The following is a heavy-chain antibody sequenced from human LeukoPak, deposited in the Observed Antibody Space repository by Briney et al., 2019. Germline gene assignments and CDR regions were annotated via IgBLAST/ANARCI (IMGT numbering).Heavy chain of an antibody. CDR3: ARHLSGITGYTYGRGVDY. Sequence: GGSLRLSCAASGFTFSSYWMSWVRQAPGKGLEWVANIKKDGSEKYYVDSVKGRFTISRDNAKTSLYLQMNSLRAEDTAVYYCARHLSGITGYTYGRGVDYWGQGTLVTVSS. CDR2: IKKDGSEK. J-gene: IGHJ4*02. CDR1: GFTFSSYW. D-gene: IGHD5-18*01. V-gene: IGHV3-7*01.